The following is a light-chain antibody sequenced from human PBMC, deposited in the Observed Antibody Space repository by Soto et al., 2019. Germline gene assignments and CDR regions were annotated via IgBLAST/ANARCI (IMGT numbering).Light chain of an antibody. J-gene: IGKJ1*01. CDR3: QQYGSSPGT. CDR2: DVS. CDR1: QSIPKY. Sequence: DIQMTQSPSSLSASVGDRVTITCRASQSIPKYLNWYQQKPGKAPKFLIYDVSNLESGVPSRFSGSGSGTEFTLTISRVEPEDFAIYFCQQYGSSPGTFGQGTKVDIK. V-gene: IGKV1-39*01.